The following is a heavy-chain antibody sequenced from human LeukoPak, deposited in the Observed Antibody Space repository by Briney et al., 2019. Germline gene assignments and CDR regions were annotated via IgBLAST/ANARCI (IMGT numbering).Heavy chain of an antibody. J-gene: IGHJ4*02. CDR1: GYTLTELS. Sequence: ASVKVSCKVSGYTLTELSMHWVRQAPGKGLEWMGGFDPEDGETIYAQKFQGRVTMTEDTSTDTAYMELSSLRSEDTAVYYCATARPSYYYGSGSHGKDAFDYWGQGTLVTVSS. D-gene: IGHD3-10*01. CDR2: FDPEDGET. CDR3: ATARPSYYYGSGSHGKDAFDY. V-gene: IGHV1-24*01.